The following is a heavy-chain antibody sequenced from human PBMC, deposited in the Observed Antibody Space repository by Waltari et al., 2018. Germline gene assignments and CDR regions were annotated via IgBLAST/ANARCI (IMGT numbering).Heavy chain of an antibody. V-gene: IGHV4-59*08. CDR1: GGSINSYY. CDR2: IFYSGIT. CDR3: ARHASMGDYPIDC. J-gene: IGHJ4*02. Sequence: QVQLQESGPGLVKPSETLSLTCTVSGGSINSYYWSWIREPPGKGLEWIGHIFYSGITTYNPSRKSRVTISVDTSKNQFSRKLNSVTAADTAVYYCARHASMGDYPIDCWGRGTLVTVSS. D-gene: IGHD4-17*01.